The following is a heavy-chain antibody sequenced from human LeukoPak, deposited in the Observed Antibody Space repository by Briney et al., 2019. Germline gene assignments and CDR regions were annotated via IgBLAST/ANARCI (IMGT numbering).Heavy chain of an antibody. J-gene: IGHJ5*02. V-gene: IGHV4-59*01. CDR3: ARDHSSSWFDP. Sequence: PSETLSLTCTVSGGSISSYYWSWIRQPPGKGLEWIGYIYYSGSTNYNPSLKSRVIVSVDTSKNQFSLKLSSVTAADTAVYYCARDHSSSWFDPWGQGTLVTVSS. CDR2: IYYSGST. D-gene: IGHD6-13*01. CDR1: GGSISSYY.